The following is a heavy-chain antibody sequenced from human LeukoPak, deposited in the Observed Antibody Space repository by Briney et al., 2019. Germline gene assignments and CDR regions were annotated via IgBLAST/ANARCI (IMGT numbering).Heavy chain of an antibody. D-gene: IGHD3-3*01. CDR1: GGSINPYY. CDR2: ISYTGST. CDR3: ARTYYDLLSGFLSGDYLSGGYFNY. Sequence: SETLSLTCSVSGGSINPYYWSWIRQPPGKGLEWVGYISYTGSTNYNPSLKSRVTISLDSSNNQYSLILTSVTAADTAFYYCARTYYDLLSGFLSGDYLSGGYFNYWGQGILVTVSS. J-gene: IGHJ4*02. V-gene: IGHV4-59*01.